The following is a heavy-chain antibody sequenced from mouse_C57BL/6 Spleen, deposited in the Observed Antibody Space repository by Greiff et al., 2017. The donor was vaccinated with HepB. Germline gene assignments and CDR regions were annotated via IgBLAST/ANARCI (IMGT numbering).Heavy chain of an antibody. V-gene: IGHV1-15*01. CDR1: GYTFTDYE. D-gene: IGHD2-3*01. J-gene: IGHJ4*01. CDR2: IDPETGGT. CDR3: TRGDGHYAMDY. Sequence: VQLQQSGAELVRPGASVTLSCKASGYTFTDYEMHWVKQTPVHGLEWIGAIDPETGGTAYNQKFKGKAILTADKSSSTAYMELRSLTSEDSAVYYCTRGDGHYAMDYWGQGTSVTVSS.